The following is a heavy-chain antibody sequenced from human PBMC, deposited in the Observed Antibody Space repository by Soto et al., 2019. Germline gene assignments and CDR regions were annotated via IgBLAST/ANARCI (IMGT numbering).Heavy chain of an antibody. Sequence: GGSLRLSCTASGFTFGDYAMSWFRQAPGKGLEWVGFIRSKAYGGTTEYAASVKGRFTISRDDSKSIAYLQMNSLKTEDTAVYYCTSLLFEDSSGWDYWGQGTLVTVSS. CDR2: IRSKAYGGTT. CDR1: GFTFGDYA. CDR3: TSLLFEDSSGWDY. V-gene: IGHV3-49*03. J-gene: IGHJ4*02. D-gene: IGHD6-19*01.